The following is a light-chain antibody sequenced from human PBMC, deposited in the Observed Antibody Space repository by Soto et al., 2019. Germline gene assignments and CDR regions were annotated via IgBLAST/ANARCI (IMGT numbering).Light chain of an antibody. V-gene: IGKV1-5*03. Sequence: DIQMTQSPSTLSASVGDRVTITCRASQSIDSWLAWYQQKPGKAPKLLIYKTSNLESGVPSRFSGSGSGTEFSLTISSLQPDDFATYYCQQYKSFSLTFGGGTRVEAK. CDR3: QQYKSFSLT. CDR1: QSIDSW. CDR2: KTS. J-gene: IGKJ4*01.